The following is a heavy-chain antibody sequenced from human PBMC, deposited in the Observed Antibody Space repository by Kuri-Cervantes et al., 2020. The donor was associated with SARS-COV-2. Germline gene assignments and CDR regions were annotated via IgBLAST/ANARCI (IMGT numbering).Heavy chain of an antibody. CDR2: IYHSGST. Sequence: SETLSLTCAVSGYSISSGYYWGWIRQPPGKGLEWIGSIYHSGSTYYNPSPKSRVTISVDTSKNQFSLKLSSVTPEDTAVYYCARVGRDFWSGYYSIGAFDIWGQGTMVTVSS. D-gene: IGHD3-3*01. CDR3: ARVGRDFWSGYYSIGAFDI. CDR1: GYSISSGYY. J-gene: IGHJ3*02. V-gene: IGHV4-38-2*01.